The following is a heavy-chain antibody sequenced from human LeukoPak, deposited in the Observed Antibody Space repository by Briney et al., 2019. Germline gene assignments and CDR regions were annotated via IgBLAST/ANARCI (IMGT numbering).Heavy chain of an antibody. CDR2: INHSGST. CDR1: GGSFSGYY. CDR3: ARGRGEGYQLLHWFDP. V-gene: IGHV4-34*01. Sequence: SETLSLTCAVYGGSFSGYYWSWIRQPPGKGLEWIGEINHSGSTNYNPSLKSRVTISVDTSKNQFSLKLSSVTAADTAVYYCARGRGEGYQLLHWFDPWDQGTLVTVSS. J-gene: IGHJ5*02. D-gene: IGHD2-2*01.